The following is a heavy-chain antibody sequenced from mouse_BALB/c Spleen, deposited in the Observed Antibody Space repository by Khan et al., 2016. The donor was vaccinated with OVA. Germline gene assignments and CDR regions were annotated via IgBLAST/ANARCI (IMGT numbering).Heavy chain of an antibody. Sequence: QVRLQQSGADLMKPGASVKISCKVAGYTFSSYWIEWIKQRPGHGLEWIGEILPGSGSTNCNEKFKGKATFTADTSSNTAYMQLNSLTSEDSAVYYCARVSSGNSNYFDYWGQGTTVTVSS. CDR3: ARVSSGNSNYFDY. CDR2: ILPGSGST. D-gene: IGHD1-1*01. V-gene: IGHV1-9*01. J-gene: IGHJ2*01. CDR1: GYTFSSYW.